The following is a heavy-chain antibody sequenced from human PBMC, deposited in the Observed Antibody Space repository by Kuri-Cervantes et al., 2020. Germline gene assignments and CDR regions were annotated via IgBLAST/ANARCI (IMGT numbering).Heavy chain of an antibody. Sequence: GESLKISCAASGFTVSSNYMSWIRQAPGKGLEWVSVIYSGGSTYYADSVKGRFAISRDNSKNTLYLQMNSLRAEDTAVYYCARGLMVRGVITSYYFDYWGQGTLVTVSS. CDR1: GFTVSSNY. J-gene: IGHJ4*02. V-gene: IGHV3-53*01. CDR2: IYSGGST. D-gene: IGHD3-10*01. CDR3: ARGLMVRGVITSYYFDY.